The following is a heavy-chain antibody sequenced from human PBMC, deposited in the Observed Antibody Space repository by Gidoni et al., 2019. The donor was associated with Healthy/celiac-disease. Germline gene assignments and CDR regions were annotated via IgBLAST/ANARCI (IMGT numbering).Heavy chain of an antibody. V-gene: IGHV4-39*01. Sequence: QLQLQESGPGLVKPSETLSLTCTVSAGSISSSSYYWGWIRQPPGKGLEWIGSIYYSGSTYYNPSLKSRVTISVDTSKNQFSLKLSSVTAADTAVYYCARHPDIVAMGGYFDYWGQGTLVTVSS. CDR2: IYYSGST. CDR3: ARHPDIVAMGGYFDY. CDR1: AGSISSSSYY. D-gene: IGHD5-12*01. J-gene: IGHJ4*02.